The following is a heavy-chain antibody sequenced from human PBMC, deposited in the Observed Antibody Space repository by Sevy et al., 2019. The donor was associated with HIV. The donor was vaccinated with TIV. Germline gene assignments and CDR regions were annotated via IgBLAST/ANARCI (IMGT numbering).Heavy chain of an antibody. CDR2: IRGTGANI. V-gene: IGHV3-23*01. D-gene: IGHD6-19*01. CDR3: ASSGYTSGRYPEY. CDR1: GFNFGSYA. J-gene: IGHJ4*02. Sequence: GGSLRLSCVASGFNFGSYAMAWVRQAPGKGLEWVSFIRGTGANIVYAYSVKGRFTISRDNSKNTLSLQMNSLRVDDTAVYYCASSGYTSGRYPEYWGLGTLVTVSS.